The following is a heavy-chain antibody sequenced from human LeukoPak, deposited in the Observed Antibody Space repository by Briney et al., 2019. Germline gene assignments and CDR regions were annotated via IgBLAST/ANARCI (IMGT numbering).Heavy chain of an antibody. CDR2: INPNGGGT. D-gene: IGHD6-6*01. CDR1: GYTFTDYH. J-gene: IGHJ4*02. Sequence: ASVKVSCKASGYTFTDYHIHWVRQAPGQGLEWMGWINPNGGGTNYAGKFQGRVTMTSDTSISTAYLDLSRLTSDDTAVYYCARRYTDSSEGFDSWGQGTLVTVSS. V-gene: IGHV1-2*02. CDR3: ARRYTDSSEGFDS.